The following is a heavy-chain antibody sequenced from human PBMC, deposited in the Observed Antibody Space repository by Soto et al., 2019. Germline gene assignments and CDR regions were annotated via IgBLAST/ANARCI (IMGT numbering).Heavy chain of an antibody. Sequence: SETLSLTCTVSGGSISTYYWTWIRQPPGKGLEWIGYIYYNGGTNYNPSLTSRVTISADTSKNQFSLKLSSVTAADTAVYYCGRSAAQYSTGWYVVYWSQGTLVTV. D-gene: IGHD6-19*01. V-gene: IGHV4-59*08. CDR2: IYYNGGT. J-gene: IGHJ4*02. CDR3: GRSAAQYSTGWYVVY. CDR1: GGSISTYY.